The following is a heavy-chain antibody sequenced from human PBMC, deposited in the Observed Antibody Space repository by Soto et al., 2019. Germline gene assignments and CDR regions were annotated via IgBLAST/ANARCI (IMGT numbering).Heavy chain of an antibody. J-gene: IGHJ4*02. Sequence: ASVKVSCKASGYTFTSYAMHWVRQAPGQRLEWMGWINAGNGNTKYSQKFQGRVTITRDTSASTVYMELSSLKSEDTAMYYCARGFSDSSDYIPDYWGQGTLVTVSS. V-gene: IGHV1-3*01. CDR1: GYTFTSYA. CDR2: INAGNGNT. CDR3: ARGFSDSSDYIPDY. D-gene: IGHD3-22*01.